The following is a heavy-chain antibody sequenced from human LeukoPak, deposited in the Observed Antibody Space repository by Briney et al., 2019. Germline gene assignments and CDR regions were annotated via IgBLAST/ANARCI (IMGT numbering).Heavy chain of an antibody. D-gene: IGHD3-22*01. V-gene: IGHV4-59*01. Sequence: SETLSPTCTVSGGSISSYYWSWIRQPPGKGLEWIGYIYYSGSTNYNPSLKSRVTISVDTSKNQFSLKLSSVTAADTAVYYCAGGSGYYYFDYWGQGTLVTVSS. CDR1: GGSISSYY. CDR3: AGGSGYYYFDY. CDR2: IYYSGST. J-gene: IGHJ4*02.